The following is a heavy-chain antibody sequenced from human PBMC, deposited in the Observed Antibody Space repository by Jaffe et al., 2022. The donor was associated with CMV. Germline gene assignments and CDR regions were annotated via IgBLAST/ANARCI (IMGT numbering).Heavy chain of an antibody. Sequence: QVQLVESGGGVVQPGRSLRLSCAASGFTFSSYGMHWVRQAPGKGLEWVAVIWYDGSNKYYADSVKGRFTISRDNSKNTLYLQMNSLRAEDTAVYYCARGGTLYYYDLNNFDYWGQGTLVTVSS. J-gene: IGHJ4*02. CDR3: ARGGTLYYYDLNNFDY. V-gene: IGHV3-33*08. D-gene: IGHD3-22*01. CDR2: IWYDGSNK. CDR1: GFTFSSYG.